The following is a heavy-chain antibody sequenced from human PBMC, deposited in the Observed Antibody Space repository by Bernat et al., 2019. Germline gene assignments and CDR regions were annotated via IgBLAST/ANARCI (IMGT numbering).Heavy chain of an antibody. Sequence: QVTLRESGPALVKPTQTLTLTCTFSGFSLSTSGMCVSWIRQPPGKALEWLARIDWDDDKYYSTYLKTRLTISKDTSKNQVVLTMTNMDPVDTATYYCARGRESTTVYGYYYYMDVWGKGTTVTVSS. V-gene: IGHV2-70*15. CDR3: ARGRESTTVYGYYYYMDV. CDR2: IDWDDDK. CDR1: GFSLSTSGMC. J-gene: IGHJ6*03. D-gene: IGHD5/OR15-5a*01.